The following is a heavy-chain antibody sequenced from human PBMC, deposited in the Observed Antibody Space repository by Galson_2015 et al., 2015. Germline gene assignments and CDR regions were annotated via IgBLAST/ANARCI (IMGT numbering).Heavy chain of an antibody. CDR2: IRQDGSEK. CDR1: GFTFSSYW. CDR3: ATRRGSGSYAGGLDC. Sequence: SLRLSCAASGFTFSSYWMSWVRQAPGKGLEWVANIRQDGSEKYSADSVKGRFTISRDNAKNTLYLQMSSLRAEDTAVYYCATRRGSGSYAGGLDCWGQGTLVTVSS. V-gene: IGHV3-7*03. J-gene: IGHJ4*02. D-gene: IGHD3-10*01.